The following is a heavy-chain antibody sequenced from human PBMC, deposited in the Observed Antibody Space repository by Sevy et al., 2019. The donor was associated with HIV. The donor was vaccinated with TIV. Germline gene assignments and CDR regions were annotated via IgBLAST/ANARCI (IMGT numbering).Heavy chain of an antibody. D-gene: IGHD3-9*01. CDR2: ISGSGDST. CDR3: AKSQMDDILTGYYFNDAFDM. V-gene: IGHV3-23*01. J-gene: IGHJ3*02. CDR1: GFSFSSYA. Sequence: GGSLRLSCAASGFSFSSYAMSWVRQAPGKGLEWVSGISGSGDSTYYADSVKGRFTISRDNSKNTLYLQMNTLRAEDTAVYFCAKSQMDDILTGYYFNDAFDMWGQGTTVTVSS.